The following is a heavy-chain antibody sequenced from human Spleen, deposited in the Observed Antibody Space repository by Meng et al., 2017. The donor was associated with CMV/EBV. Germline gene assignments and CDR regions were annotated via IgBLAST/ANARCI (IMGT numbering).Heavy chain of an antibody. J-gene: IGHJ4*02. CDR2: IYPNSGGT. V-gene: IGHV1-2*02. CDR3: ARGPWGSGSWNNFDY. Sequence: SGYTFTDHYFPWVRPAPGQGLEWMGWIYPNSGGTHYAQKFQGRLTVTTDTSISTGYMELSSLGSDDTAVYYCARGPWGSGSWNNFDYWGQGTLVTVSS. CDR1: GYTFTDHY. D-gene: IGHD3-16*01.